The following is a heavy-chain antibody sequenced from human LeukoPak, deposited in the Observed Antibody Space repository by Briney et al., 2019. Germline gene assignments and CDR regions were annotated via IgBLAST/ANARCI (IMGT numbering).Heavy chain of an antibody. CDR2: IRSKAYGGTT. J-gene: IGHJ4*02. D-gene: IGHD2-15*01. Sequence: PGGSLRLSCTASGFTFGDCAMSWVRQAPGKGLEWVGFIRSKAYGGTTEYAASVKGRFTISRDDSKSIAYLQMNSLKTEDTAVYYCTRRVYCSGGSCYDYWGQGTLVTVSS. V-gene: IGHV3-49*04. CDR3: TRRVYCSGGSCYDY. CDR1: GFTFGDCA.